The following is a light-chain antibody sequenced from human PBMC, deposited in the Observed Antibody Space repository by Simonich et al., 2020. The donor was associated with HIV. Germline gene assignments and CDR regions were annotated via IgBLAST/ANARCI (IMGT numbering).Light chain of an antibody. J-gene: IGKJ1*01. CDR1: QSVLYSSNNKNY. CDR2: WAS. Sequence: DIVMTQSPDSLAVSLGERATINCKSSQSVLYSSNNKNYLAWYQQKPGQPPKLLIYWASTRESGVPDRFSGSGSGTDFTLTISSLQDEDVAVYFCQQYYNTPSFGQGTKVEVK. CDR3: QQYYNTPS. V-gene: IGKV4-1*01.